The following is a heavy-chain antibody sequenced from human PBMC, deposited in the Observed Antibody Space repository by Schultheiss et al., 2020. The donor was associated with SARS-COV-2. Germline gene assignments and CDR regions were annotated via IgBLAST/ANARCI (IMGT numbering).Heavy chain of an antibody. CDR2: ISYDGSNK. J-gene: IGHJ6*02. CDR1: GFTFSNYG. V-gene: IGHV3-30*03. CDR3: AREGDNWNDGAGYYYYYGMDV. Sequence: GGSLRLSCAASGFTFSNYGMHWVRQAPGKGLEWVAVISYDGSNKYYADSVKGRFTISRDNSKNTLYLQMNSLRAEDTAVYYCAREGDNWNDGAGYYYYYGMDVWGQGTTVTVSS. D-gene: IGHD1-20*01.